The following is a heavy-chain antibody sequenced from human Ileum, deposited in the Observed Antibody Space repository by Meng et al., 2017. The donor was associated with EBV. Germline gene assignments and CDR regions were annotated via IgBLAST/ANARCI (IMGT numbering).Heavy chain of an antibody. D-gene: IGHD2-2*01. CDR1: GFNFNIYA. J-gene: IGHJ4*02. V-gene: IGHV3-23*01. CDR2: ITASGGTS. Sequence: VHLLESGGGLGPRGGSLRLSCAASGFNFNIYAINWVRQAPGRGLEWVSGITASGGTSYYADSVKGRFSISRDNSANTVYLQMNSLRAEDTAVYFCSNLPYTYWGQGTLVTVSS. CDR3: SNLPYTY.